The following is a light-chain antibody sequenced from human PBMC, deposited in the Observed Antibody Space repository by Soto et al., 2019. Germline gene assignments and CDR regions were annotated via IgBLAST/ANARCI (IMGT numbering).Light chain of an antibody. V-gene: IGKV3-11*01. J-gene: IGKJ1*01. Sequence: DIVLTQSPVTLSLYPGERATLSCRASQSVSGYLVWYQQKPGQAPRVLIYDASTRAAGIPARFIGSGSGTDFTLTISSLEPEDSAVYYCQQHLGRHTFGQGTKVDIK. CDR3: QQHLGRHT. CDR1: QSVSGY. CDR2: DAS.